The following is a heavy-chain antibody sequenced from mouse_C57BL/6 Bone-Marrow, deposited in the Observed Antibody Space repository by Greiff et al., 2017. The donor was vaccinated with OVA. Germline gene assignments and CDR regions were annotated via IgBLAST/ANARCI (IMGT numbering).Heavy chain of an antibody. D-gene: IGHD4-1*01. Sequence: DVQLQESGPGLAKPSQTLSLTCSVTGYSITSDYWNWIRKFPGNKLEYMGYISYSGSTYYNPSLKSRISITRDTSKNQYYLQLNSVTTEDTATYYSARLTGTNYYAMDYWGQGTSVTVSS. J-gene: IGHJ4*01. CDR2: ISYSGST. CDR3: ARLTGTNYYAMDY. V-gene: IGHV3-8*01. CDR1: GYSITSDY.